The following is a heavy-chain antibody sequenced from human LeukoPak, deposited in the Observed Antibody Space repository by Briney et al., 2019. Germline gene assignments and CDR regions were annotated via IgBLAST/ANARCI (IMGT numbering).Heavy chain of an antibody. J-gene: IGHJ4*02. Sequence: SETLSLTCIVSGGSINSGDYYWGWIRQPPGKGLEWIGSIYYSGSTYYNPSLKSRVTISVDTSKNQFSLKLSSVTAADTAVYYCARLPGADYWGQGTLVTVSS. CDR2: IYYSGST. D-gene: IGHD4/OR15-4a*01. CDR1: GGSINSGDYY. V-gene: IGHV4-39*01. CDR3: ARLPGADY.